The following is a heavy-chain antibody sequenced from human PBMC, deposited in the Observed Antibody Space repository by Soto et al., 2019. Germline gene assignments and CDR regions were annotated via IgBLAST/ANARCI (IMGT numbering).Heavy chain of an antibody. CDR2: IWYDGSNK. CDR3: ARDQYPNRYCTNSVCQEPYYGMDV. Sequence: QVQLVESGGGVVQPGRSLRLSCAASGFTFSSYGMHWVRQAPGKGLEWVAVIWYDGSNKYYADSVKGRFTISRDNSKNTLYLQMNSLRAEDTAVYYCARDQYPNRYCTNSVCQEPYYGMDVWGQGTTVTVSS. V-gene: IGHV3-33*01. J-gene: IGHJ6*02. D-gene: IGHD2-8*01. CDR1: GFTFSSYG.